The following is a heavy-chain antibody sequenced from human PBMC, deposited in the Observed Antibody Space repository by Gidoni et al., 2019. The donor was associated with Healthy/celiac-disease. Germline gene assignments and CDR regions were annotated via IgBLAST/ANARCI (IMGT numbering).Heavy chain of an antibody. J-gene: IGHJ6*02. CDR1: GFTFSSYS. D-gene: IGHD2-2*02. CDR3: ARVVPAAIQYYYYGMDV. CDR2: ISSSSSTI. V-gene: IGHV3-48*02. Sequence: EVQLVESGGGLVQPGGSLRLSCAASGFTFSSYSMNWVRQAPGKGLEWVSYISSSSSTIYYADSVKGRFTISRDNAKNSLYLQMNSLRDEDTAVYYCARVVPAAIQYYYYGMDVWGQGTTVTVSS.